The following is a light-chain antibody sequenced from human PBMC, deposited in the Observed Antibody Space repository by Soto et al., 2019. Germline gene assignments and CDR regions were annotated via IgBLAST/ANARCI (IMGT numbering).Light chain of an antibody. Sequence: QAVVTQPASVSGSPGQSITISCTGTSTDVGAYNYVSWYQQHPGKAPKLVIFDVTNRPSEVSDRFSGSKSGNTASLTISGLQFEDEADYYCSSYRGTSTPVFGGGTQLTVL. CDR3: SSYRGTSTPV. CDR2: DVT. CDR1: STDVGAYNY. J-gene: IGLJ2*01. V-gene: IGLV2-14*01.